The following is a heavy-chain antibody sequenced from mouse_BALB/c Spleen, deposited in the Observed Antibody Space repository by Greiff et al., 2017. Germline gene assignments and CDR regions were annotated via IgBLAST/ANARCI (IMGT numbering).Heavy chain of an antibody. V-gene: IGHV5-6-3*01. J-gene: IGHJ3*01. CDR3: ARDGEGTVVPSFDY. D-gene: IGHD1-1*01. CDR1: GFTFTSYG. Sequence: EVKLEESGGGLVQPGGSMKLSCAASGFTFTSYGMSWVRQTPDQRLELVAIINSNGGSTYYPDSVKGRFTISRDNAKNTLYLQMSSLKSEDTAMYYCARDGEGTVVPSFDYWGQGTLVTVSA. CDR2: INSNGGST.